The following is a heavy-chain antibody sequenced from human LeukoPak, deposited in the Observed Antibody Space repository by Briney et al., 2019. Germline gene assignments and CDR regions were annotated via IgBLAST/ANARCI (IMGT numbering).Heavy chain of an antibody. Sequence: ASVKVSCKASGFTFTGYYMHWVRQAPGQGLEWMGWINPNSGGTNYAQKFQGWVTMTRDTSISTAYMELSRLRSDDTAVYYCARGQSSNYDFWSGYANWFDPWGQGTLVTVSS. CDR1: GFTFTGYY. CDR2: INPNSGGT. CDR3: ARGQSSNYDFWSGYANWFDP. V-gene: IGHV1-2*04. J-gene: IGHJ5*02. D-gene: IGHD3-3*01.